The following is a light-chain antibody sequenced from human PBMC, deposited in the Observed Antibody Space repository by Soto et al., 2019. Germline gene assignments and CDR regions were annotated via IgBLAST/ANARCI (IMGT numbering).Light chain of an antibody. CDR2: AAS. CDR1: QSISFY. J-gene: IGKJ1*01. Sequence: DIQMTQSPSSLSASVGDRVTITCRASQSISFYLNWYQQKPGKAHKVLIYAASNLQSGVPSRFSGSGYGTDFTFTISSLQPEDIATYYCQHYNTYPWTFGQGTKVDI. CDR3: QHYNTYPWT. V-gene: IGKV1-33*01.